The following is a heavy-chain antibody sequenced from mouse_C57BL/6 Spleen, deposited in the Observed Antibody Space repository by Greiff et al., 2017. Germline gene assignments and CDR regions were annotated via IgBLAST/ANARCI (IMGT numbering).Heavy chain of an antibody. D-gene: IGHD2-3*01. CDR3: ARDDGYYVDFDY. CDR1: GYSITSGYY. Sequence: ESGPGLVKPSQSLSLTCSVTGYSITSGYYWNWIRQFPGNKLEWMGYISYDGSNNYNPSLKNRISITRDTSKNQFFLKLNSVTTEDTATYYCARDDGYYVDFDYWGQGTTLTVSS. J-gene: IGHJ2*01. CDR2: ISYDGSN. V-gene: IGHV3-6*01.